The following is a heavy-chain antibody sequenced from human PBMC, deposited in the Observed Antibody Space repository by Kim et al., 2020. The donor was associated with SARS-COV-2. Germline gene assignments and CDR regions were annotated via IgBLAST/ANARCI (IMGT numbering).Heavy chain of an antibody. CDR3: VRDRRDYRGWYFDY. Sequence: SETLSLTCSVSGGSMSTYYWSWIRQPPGKGLEWIGYVYYSGSSDYNPSLKSRVTISIDTSKNDFSLNLSSVTAADTAVYYCVRDRRDYRGWYFDYWGQGTLVTVSS. CDR1: GGSMSTYY. D-gene: IGHD6-19*01. CDR2: VYYSGSS. V-gene: IGHV4-59*13. J-gene: IGHJ4*02.